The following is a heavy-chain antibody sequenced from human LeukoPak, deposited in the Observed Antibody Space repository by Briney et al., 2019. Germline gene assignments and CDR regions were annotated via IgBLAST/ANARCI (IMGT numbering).Heavy chain of an antibody. Sequence: GGSLRLSCAASGFTFSSFWMHWVRQPPGKGLEWVSAISSSGSTIYYADSVKGRFTISRDNAKNSLYLQMNSLRAEDTAVYYCARGDTAMVDYWGQGTLVTVSS. CDR1: GFTFSSFW. D-gene: IGHD5-18*01. CDR2: ISSSGSTI. CDR3: ARGDTAMVDY. J-gene: IGHJ4*02. V-gene: IGHV3-48*04.